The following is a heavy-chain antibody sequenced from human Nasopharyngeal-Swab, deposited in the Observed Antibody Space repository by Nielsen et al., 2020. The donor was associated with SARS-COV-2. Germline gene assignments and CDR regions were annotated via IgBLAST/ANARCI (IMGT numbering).Heavy chain of an antibody. CDR1: GFTFSDYY. J-gene: IGHJ6*02. Sequence: GESLKISCAASGFTFSDYYMSWIRQAPGKGPEWVSYISSSGSTIYYADSVKGRFTISRDNAKNSLYLQMNSLRAEDTAVYYCARSYYYDSSGYYSFYYYYGMDVWGQGTTVTVSS. V-gene: IGHV3-11*04. CDR2: ISSSGSTI. CDR3: ARSYYYDSSGYYSFYYYYGMDV. D-gene: IGHD3-22*01.